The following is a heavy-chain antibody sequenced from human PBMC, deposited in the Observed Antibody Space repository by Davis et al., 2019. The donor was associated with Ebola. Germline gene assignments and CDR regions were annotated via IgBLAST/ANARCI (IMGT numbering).Heavy chain of an antibody. J-gene: IGHJ6*03. Sequence: PSETLSLTCSVSGASTSNYYWSWIRQSAGKGLEWIGRVYKSGSTNYKPSLKSRITMSVDTSKNQLSLKLSSVTAADTAVYYCARSIAWYSSSWNSNYYYMDVWGKGTTVIVSS. CDR1: GASTSNYY. CDR3: ARSIAWYSSSWNSNYYYMDV. D-gene: IGHD6-13*01. CDR2: VYKSGST. V-gene: IGHV4-4*07.